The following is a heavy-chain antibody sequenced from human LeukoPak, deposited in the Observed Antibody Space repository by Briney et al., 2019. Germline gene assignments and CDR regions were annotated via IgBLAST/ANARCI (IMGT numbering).Heavy chain of an antibody. D-gene: IGHD3-10*01. CDR3: ARSPYGSGSYAPDY. J-gene: IGHJ4*02. V-gene: IGHV3-7*03. CDR1: GFTFSSYW. Sequence: GGSLRLSCAASGFTFSSYWMSWVRQAPGKGLEWVANIKQDGSEKYYVDSVKGRSTISRDNAKNSLYLQMNSLRAEDTAVYYCARSPYGSGSYAPDYWGQGTLVTVSS. CDR2: IKQDGSEK.